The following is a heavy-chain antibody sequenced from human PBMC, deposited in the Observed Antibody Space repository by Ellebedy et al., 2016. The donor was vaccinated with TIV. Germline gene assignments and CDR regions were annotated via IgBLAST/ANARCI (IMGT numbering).Heavy chain of an antibody. J-gene: IGHJ4*02. CDR2: ISSNGGST. Sequence: GGSLRLSCSASGFTFSSYAMHWVRQAPGKGLEYVSAISSNGGSTYYANSVKGRFTISRDNSKNTLYLQMGSLRAEDMAVYYCVKVVVATGSDYWGQGTLVTVSS. D-gene: IGHD5-12*01. CDR3: VKVVVATGSDY. CDR1: GFTFSSYA. V-gene: IGHV3-64*01.